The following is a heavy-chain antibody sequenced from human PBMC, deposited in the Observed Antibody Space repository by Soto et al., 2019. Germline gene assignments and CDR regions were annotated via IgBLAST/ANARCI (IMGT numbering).Heavy chain of an antibody. D-gene: IGHD1-20*01. CDR1: GGSFSGYY. J-gene: IGHJ4*02. CDR2: INHSRST. Sequence: SETLSLTCTVSGGSFSGYYWSWIRQPPGKGLEWIGEINHSRSTNYNPSLKSRVTISVDTSKNQFSLKLSSVTAADTAVYYCARRYGRNFDYWGQGTLVTVSS. V-gene: IGHV4-34*01. CDR3: ARRYGRNFDY.